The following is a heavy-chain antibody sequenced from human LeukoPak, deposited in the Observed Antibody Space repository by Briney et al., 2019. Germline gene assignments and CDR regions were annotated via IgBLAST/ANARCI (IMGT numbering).Heavy chain of an antibody. CDR3: VRGGEDIVVVVAATYYYYHMDV. D-gene: IGHD2-15*01. J-gene: IGHJ6*03. Sequence: SETLSLTCAVYGGSFSGYYWSWIRQPPGKGLEWIGEINHSGSTNYNPSLKSRVTISVDTSKNQFSLKLSSVTGADTAVYYCVRGGEDIVVVVAATYYYYHMDVWGKGTTVTVSS. CDR1: GGSFSGYY. CDR2: INHSGST. V-gene: IGHV4-34*01.